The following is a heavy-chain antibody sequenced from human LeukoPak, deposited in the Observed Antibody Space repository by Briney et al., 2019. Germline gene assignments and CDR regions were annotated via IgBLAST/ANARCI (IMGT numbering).Heavy chain of an antibody. D-gene: IGHD3-10*01. Sequence: GRSLRLSCAASGFTFSSYAIHWVRQAPGKGLEWVAVISYDGSNKYYADSVKGRFTISRDNSKNTLYLQMNSLRAEDTAVYYCARDLPITMVRGVTFYYYYGMDVWGQGTTVTVSS. CDR3: ARDLPITMVRGVTFYYYYGMDV. V-gene: IGHV3-30-3*01. CDR2: ISYDGSNK. J-gene: IGHJ6*02. CDR1: GFTFSSYA.